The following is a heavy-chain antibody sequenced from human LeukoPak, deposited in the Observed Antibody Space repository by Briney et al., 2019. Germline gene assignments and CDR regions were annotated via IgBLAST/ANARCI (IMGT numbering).Heavy chain of an antibody. J-gene: IGHJ5*02. CDR2: IYSSGGT. CDR1: GDSINNYY. Sequence: SETLSLTCTVSGDSINNYYWSWIRQPPGKELEWIAYIYSSGGTNYNPSLKSRVTISLDTSKNQFSLKLSSVTAADTAVYYCARHRAPPGDYWFDPWGQGTLVTVSS. CDR3: ARHRAPPGDYWFDP. D-gene: IGHD3-16*01. V-gene: IGHV4-59*08.